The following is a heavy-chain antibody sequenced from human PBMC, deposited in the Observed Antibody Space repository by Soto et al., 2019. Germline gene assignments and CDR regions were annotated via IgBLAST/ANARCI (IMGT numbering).Heavy chain of an antibody. V-gene: IGHV1-18*01. CDR1: GYTFTSYG. D-gene: IGHD2-15*01. CDR2: ISAYNGNT. CDR3: ARDREDIVVVVAATPGAFDI. Sequence: QVQLVQSRAEVKKPGASVKVSCKASGYTFTSYGISWVRQAPGQGLEWMGWISAYNGNTNYAQKLQGRVTMTTDTSTSTAYMELRSLRSDDTAVYYCARDREDIVVVVAATPGAFDIWGQGTMVTVSS. J-gene: IGHJ3*02.